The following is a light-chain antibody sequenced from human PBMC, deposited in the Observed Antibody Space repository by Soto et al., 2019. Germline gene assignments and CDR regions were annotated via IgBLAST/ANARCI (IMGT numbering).Light chain of an antibody. CDR1: QSIGTW. V-gene: IGKV1-5*03. Sequence: DIQMTQSPSTLSASVGDRVTITCRASQSIGTWLAWYQQKPGKAPKLLIYKASSLESGVPSRFSGSASGTEFTLTISSLQPDDFATYYCQQYNSSWTFGQGTKVEIK. J-gene: IGKJ1*01. CDR2: KAS. CDR3: QQYNSSWT.